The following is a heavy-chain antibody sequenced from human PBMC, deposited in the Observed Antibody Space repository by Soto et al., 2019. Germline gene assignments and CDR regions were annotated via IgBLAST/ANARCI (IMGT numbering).Heavy chain of an antibody. Sequence: SLKVSSKASGYTFTSYYMHWVRQAPGQGLEWMGIINPSGGSTSYAQKFQGRVTMTRDTSTSTVYMELSSLRSEDTAVYYCARSYPLYCSSTSCYPYYFGYWGQGTLVTVS. J-gene: IGHJ4*02. CDR1: GYTFTSYY. CDR2: INPSGGST. D-gene: IGHD2-2*01. V-gene: IGHV1-46*01. CDR3: ARSYPLYCSSTSCYPYYFGY.